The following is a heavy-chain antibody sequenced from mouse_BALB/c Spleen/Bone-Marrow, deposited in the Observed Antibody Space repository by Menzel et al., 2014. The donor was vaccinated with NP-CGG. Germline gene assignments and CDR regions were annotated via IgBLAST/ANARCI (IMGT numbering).Heavy chain of an antibody. CDR2: ISSGGGYT. V-gene: IGHV5-6*01. D-gene: IGHD4-1*01. J-gene: IGHJ4*01. Sequence: XAXXGFTFSTYGMXXVRQTPDKRLEWVATISSGGGYTYYPDSVKGRFTISRDNANNTLXLXXXSLKSEDTAMYYCTGQRNWDXXXXDYWGXXXSVTV. CDR1: GFTFSTYG. CDR3: TGQRNWDXXXXDY.